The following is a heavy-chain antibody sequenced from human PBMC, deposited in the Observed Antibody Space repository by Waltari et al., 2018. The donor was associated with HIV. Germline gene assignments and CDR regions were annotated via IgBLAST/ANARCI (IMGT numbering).Heavy chain of an antibody. CDR3: AKSLFGVVKYQNLFDY. J-gene: IGHJ4*02. D-gene: IGHD3-3*01. V-gene: IGHV3-30*18. Sequence: QVQLLSSGAGVINPGGSLRLQWAASEFRFIPTGMHWARQAPGKGLGWMAFISSDGNNEYYADSVKGRFTVSRDNSRNTLHLLMDSLRVEDTAIYYCAKSLFGVVKYQNLFDYWAQGTLVTVSS. CDR2: ISSDGNNE. CDR1: EFRFIPTG.